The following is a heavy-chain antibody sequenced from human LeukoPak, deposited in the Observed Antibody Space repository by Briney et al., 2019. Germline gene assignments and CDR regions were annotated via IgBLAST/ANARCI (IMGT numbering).Heavy chain of an antibody. CDR1: GFTFSSYS. CDR3: ARDRAKLRFLEWLHDY. Sequence: GGSLRLSCAASGFTFSSYSMNWVRQAPGKGLEWVSSISSSSSYIYYADSVKGRFTISRDNAKNSLYLQMNSLRAEDTAVYYCARDRAKLRFLEWLHDYWGPGTLVTVSS. D-gene: IGHD3-3*01. CDR2: ISSSSSYI. V-gene: IGHV3-21*01. J-gene: IGHJ4*02.